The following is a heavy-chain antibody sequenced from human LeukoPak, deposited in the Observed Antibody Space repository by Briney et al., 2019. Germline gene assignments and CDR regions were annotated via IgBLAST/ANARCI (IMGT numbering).Heavy chain of an antibody. CDR1: GFTFSSYW. V-gene: IGHV3-74*01. D-gene: IGHD3-22*01. J-gene: IGHJ4*02. Sequence: GGSLRLSCAASGFTFSSYWMHWVRQAPGKGLVWVSRINSDGSSTSYADSVKGRFTISRDNAKNTLYLQMNSLRAEDTAVYYCARVHYYDSSGRYYFDYWGQGTLVTVSS. CDR2: INSDGSST. CDR3: ARVHYYDSSGRYYFDY.